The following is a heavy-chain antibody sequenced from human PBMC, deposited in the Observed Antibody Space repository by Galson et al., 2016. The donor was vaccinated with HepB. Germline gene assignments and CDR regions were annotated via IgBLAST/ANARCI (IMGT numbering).Heavy chain of an antibody. D-gene: IGHD1-1*01. CDR2: TYYRSKWYN. V-gene: IGHV6-1*01. J-gene: IGHJ6*03. CDR3: ARGISDQLKPSAYYYYVDV. CDR1: GDSVSSNSAS. Sequence: CAISGDSVSSNSASWNFIRQSPSRGLEWLGRTYYRSKWYNDYAVSVRRRITIHPDTSKNQFSLQLNSVTPEATAVYYCARGISDQLKPSAYYYYVDVWGKGTTIIV.